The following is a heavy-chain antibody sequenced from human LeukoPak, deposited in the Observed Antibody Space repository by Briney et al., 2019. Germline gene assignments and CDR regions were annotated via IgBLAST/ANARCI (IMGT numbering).Heavy chain of an antibody. D-gene: IGHD3-22*01. Sequence: GGSLRLSCAAPRFTFSSFGMHWVRQAPGKGLEWVAFIRHDGNNKYYADSVKGRFTISRDNSKNTLYLQMSSLRTEDTAVYYCAKGDSSSFPAYYYYYMDVWGKGTTVTISS. V-gene: IGHV3-30*02. CDR2: IRHDGNNK. CDR3: AKGDSSSFPAYYYYYMDV. J-gene: IGHJ6*03. CDR1: RFTFSSFG.